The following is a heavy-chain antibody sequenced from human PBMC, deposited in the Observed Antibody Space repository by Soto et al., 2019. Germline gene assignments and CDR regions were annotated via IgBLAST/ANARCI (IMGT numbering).Heavy chain of an antibody. CDR3: ATDPLTGTIHLGGMDV. Sequence: GGSLRLSCAASGFTFSSYAMHWVRQAPGKGLEWVAVISYDGSNKYYADSVKGRFTISRYNSKNTLYLQMNSLRAEDTAVYYCATDPLTGTIHLGGMDVCAEGSPVTVSS. D-gene: IGHD1-7*01. J-gene: IGHJ6*04. V-gene: IGHV3-30-3*01. CDR2: ISYDGSNK. CDR1: GFTFSSYA.